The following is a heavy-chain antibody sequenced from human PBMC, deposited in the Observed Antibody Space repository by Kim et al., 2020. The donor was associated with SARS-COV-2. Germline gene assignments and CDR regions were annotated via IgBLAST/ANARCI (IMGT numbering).Heavy chain of an antibody. CDR3: AKQYYDILTGYYFDAFDI. D-gene: IGHD3-9*01. V-gene: IGHV3-9*01. CDR2: ISWNSGSI. Sequence: GGSLRLSCAASGFTFGDYAMHWVRQAPGKGLEWVSGISWNSGSIGYADSVKGRFTISRDNAKNSLYLQMNSLRAEDTALYYCAKQYYDILTGYYFDAFDIWGQGTMVTVSS. CDR1: GFTFGDYA. J-gene: IGHJ3*02.